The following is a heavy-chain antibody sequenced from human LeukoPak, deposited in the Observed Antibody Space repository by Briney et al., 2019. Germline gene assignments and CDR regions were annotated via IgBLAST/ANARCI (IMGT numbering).Heavy chain of an antibody. CDR3: ARDEPDYGGNSYYYYYYGMDV. Sequence: GASVKVSCKASGYTFTSYGISWVRQAPGQGLEWMGRISAYNGNTNYAQKLQGRVTMTTDTSTSTAYMELRSLRSDDTAVYYCARDEPDYGGNSYYYYYYGMDVWGQGTTVTVSS. CDR2: ISAYNGNT. D-gene: IGHD4-23*01. CDR1: GYTFTSYG. V-gene: IGHV1-18*01. J-gene: IGHJ6*02.